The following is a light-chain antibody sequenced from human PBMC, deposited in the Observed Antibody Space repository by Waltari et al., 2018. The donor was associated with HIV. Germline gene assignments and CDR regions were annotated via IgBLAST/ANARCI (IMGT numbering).Light chain of an antibody. Sequence: QSALTQPRSVSGSPGQSVTISCTGTSTDVGGSQYVSWYHKHPGKAPKLIIFDVTQPPSGVPDRFSGSKSGNTASLTISGLQAADEADFYCSSYAGSYTWLFGGGTKVTVL. V-gene: IGLV2-11*01. J-gene: IGLJ3*02. CDR1: STDVGGSQY. CDR2: DVT. CDR3: SSYAGSYTWL.